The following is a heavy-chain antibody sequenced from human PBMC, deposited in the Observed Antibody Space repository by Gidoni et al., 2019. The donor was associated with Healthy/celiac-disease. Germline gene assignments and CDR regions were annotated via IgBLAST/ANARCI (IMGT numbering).Heavy chain of an antibody. Sequence: EVQLVESGGGLVKPGGSLRLSCAASGFTFSSYSMNWVRQAPGKGLEWVSSISSSGSTIYYADSVKGRFTISRDNAKNSLYLQMNSLRAEDTAVYYCARAYYYDSSGHRWGFDYWGQGTLVTVSS. D-gene: IGHD3-22*01. CDR2: ISSSGSTI. CDR3: ARAYYYDSSGHRWGFDY. V-gene: IGHV3-21*01. CDR1: GFTFSSYS. J-gene: IGHJ4*02.